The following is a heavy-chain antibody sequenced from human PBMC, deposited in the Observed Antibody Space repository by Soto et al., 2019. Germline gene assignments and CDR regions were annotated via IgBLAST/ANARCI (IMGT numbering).Heavy chain of an antibody. V-gene: IGHV3-23*01. CDR2: LSGTGGST. D-gene: IGHD3-16*01. Sequence: EVQLLESGGGLVQPGGSLRLSCAASGFTFHTDAMHWVRQAPGKGLELVSALSGTGGSTYYADTVKGRFTLSRDNTKNTVYLQMKSVRAKDTTVYYCANSGLIGGISWGQGTLVTVSS. CDR3: ANSGLIGGIS. CDR1: GFTFHTDA. J-gene: IGHJ1*01.